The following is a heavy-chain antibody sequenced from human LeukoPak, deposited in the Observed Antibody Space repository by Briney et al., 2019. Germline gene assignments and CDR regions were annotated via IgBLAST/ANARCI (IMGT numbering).Heavy chain of an antibody. V-gene: IGHV4-59*01. CDR2: VFHSGNT. Sequence: PSETLSLTCSVSGGSISSYYRFWIRQPPGKGLEWIGSVFHSGNTNYNPTLKSRVTISVDTSKNQFSLKRGSVTAADTAVYYCASSDIVTGTTYYFDYWGQGTLITVSS. D-gene: IGHD1-14*01. CDR1: GGSISSYY. CDR3: ASSDIVTGTTYYFDY. J-gene: IGHJ4*02.